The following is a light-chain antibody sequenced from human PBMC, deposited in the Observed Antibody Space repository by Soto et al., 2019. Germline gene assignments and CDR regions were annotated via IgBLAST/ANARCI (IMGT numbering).Light chain of an antibody. V-gene: IGLV2-14*03. CDR1: SSDIGDYEH. CDR3: ASKTTSSTVL. Sequence: QSALTQPSSMSGSPGQSITISCTGTSSDIGDYEHVSWYQQRPGRAPKVLIYDVRIRPSEVSNRFSGSKSGDTASLTISGLQAEDEAVYYCASKTTSSTVLFGGGTKLTVL. CDR2: DVR. J-gene: IGLJ2*01.